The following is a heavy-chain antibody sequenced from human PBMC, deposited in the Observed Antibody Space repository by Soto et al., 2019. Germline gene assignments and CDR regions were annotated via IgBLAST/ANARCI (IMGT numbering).Heavy chain of an antibody. Sequence: GGSLRLSCAASGFTFSSYSMNWVRQAPGKGLEWVSYISSSSSTIYYADSVKGRFTISRDNAKNSLYLQMNSLRDEDTAVYYCATRNTGYSSSWTDYWGQGTLVTVSS. CDR1: GFTFSSYS. CDR2: ISSSSSTI. V-gene: IGHV3-48*02. J-gene: IGHJ4*02. D-gene: IGHD6-13*01. CDR3: ATRNTGYSSSWTDY.